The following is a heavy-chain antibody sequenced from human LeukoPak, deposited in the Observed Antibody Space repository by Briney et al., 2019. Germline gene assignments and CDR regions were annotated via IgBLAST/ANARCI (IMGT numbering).Heavy chain of an antibody. J-gene: IGHJ4*02. V-gene: IGHV3-48*01. CDR3: ARDLYGDYVVDY. Sequence: GGSRRLSCAASGFTFSSYSMNWVRQAPGKGLEWVSYISSSGRTIYYADSVTVRFTITRDNAKNTLYLQMNSLRAEDTAVYYCARDLYGDYVVDYWGQGTLVTVSS. CDR1: GFTFSSYS. D-gene: IGHD4-17*01. CDR2: ISSSGRTI.